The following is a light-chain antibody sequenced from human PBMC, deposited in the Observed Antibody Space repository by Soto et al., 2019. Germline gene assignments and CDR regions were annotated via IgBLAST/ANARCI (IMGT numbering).Light chain of an antibody. V-gene: IGKV3-11*01. CDR3: QQRSNWSIT. CDR2: GAS. J-gene: IGKJ5*01. CDR1: QSVSSN. Sequence: EIVMTQSPATLSVSPGERATLSCRASQSVSSNLAWYQQKPGQAPRLLISGASARATGIPARFSGSGSGTDFTLTISSLEPEDFAVYYCQQRSNWSITFGQGTRLEIK.